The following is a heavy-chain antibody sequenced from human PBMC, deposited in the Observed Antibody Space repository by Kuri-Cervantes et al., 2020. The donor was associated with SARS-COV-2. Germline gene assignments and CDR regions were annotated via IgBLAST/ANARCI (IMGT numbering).Heavy chain of an antibody. Sequence: SETLSLTCTVSGGSISSHYWSWIRQPPGKGLEWIGYIYYSGSTNYNPSLKSRVTISLNTSKNQFSLKLSSVTAADTAVYYCARLGIAAAGTPGAFDIWGQGTMVTVSS. CDR1: GGSISSHY. CDR3: ARLGIAAAGTPGAFDI. J-gene: IGHJ3*02. D-gene: IGHD6-13*01. V-gene: IGHV4-59*11. CDR2: IYYSGST.